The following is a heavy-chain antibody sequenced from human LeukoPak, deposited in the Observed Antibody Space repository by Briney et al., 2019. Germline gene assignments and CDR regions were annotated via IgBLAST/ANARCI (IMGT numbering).Heavy chain of an antibody. CDR2: INPSGGST. D-gene: IGHD3-10*01. V-gene: IGHV1-46*01. J-gene: IGHJ6*03. Sequence: GASVRVSCKASGYIFTDYYMHWVRQAPGQGLEWMGIINPSGGSTSYAQKFQGRVTMTRDMSTSTVYMELSSLRSEDTAVYYCARDRSAYYGSGSYYYYYYMDVWGKGTTVTVSS. CDR3: ARDRSAYYGSGSYYYYYYMDV. CDR1: GYIFTDYY.